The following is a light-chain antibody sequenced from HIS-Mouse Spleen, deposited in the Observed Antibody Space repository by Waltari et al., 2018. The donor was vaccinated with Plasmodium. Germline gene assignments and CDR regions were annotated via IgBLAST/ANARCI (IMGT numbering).Light chain of an antibody. V-gene: IGLV3-10*01. Sequence: SYELTQPPSVSVSPGQTARITCSGDALPKKYAYWYQQKSGQAPVRVIYEDSKRPSGSPDGFAVSSSGTMATLTISGAQVEDEADYYCYSTDSSGNHRVFGGGTKLTVL. CDR2: EDS. CDR3: YSTDSSGNHRV. J-gene: IGLJ3*02. CDR1: ALPKKY.